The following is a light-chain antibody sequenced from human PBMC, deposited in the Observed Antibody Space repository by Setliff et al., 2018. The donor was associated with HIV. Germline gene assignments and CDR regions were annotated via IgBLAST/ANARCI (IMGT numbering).Light chain of an antibody. V-gene: IGLV2-14*01. CDR2: EVS. Sequence: ALTQPASVSGSPGQSITISCTGTSSDVGGYNYVSWYQQHPGKAPKLMIYEVSNRPSGVSDRFSGSKPGNTASLTISGLQTEDEADYFCSSYTSSSPLYVFGTGTKVTVL. CDR3: SSYTSSSPLYV. CDR1: SSDVGGYNY. J-gene: IGLJ1*01.